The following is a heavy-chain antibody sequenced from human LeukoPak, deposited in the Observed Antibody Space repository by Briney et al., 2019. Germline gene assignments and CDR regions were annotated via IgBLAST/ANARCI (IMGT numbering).Heavy chain of an antibody. D-gene: IGHD2-15*01. CDR2: ISSSGSTG. CDR3: ERENRDCCGFSCVFWG. CDR1: GFTFSGYE. V-gene: IGHV3-48*03. J-gene: IGHJ4*02. Sequence: GGSLRLSCAASGFTFSGYEMNWVRQAPGKGLEWVSYISSSGSTGYYADSVKGRFTFSRDNAKNTLYLQMNSLRAEDTAICDCERENRDCCGFSCVFWGWGKRTPVSV.